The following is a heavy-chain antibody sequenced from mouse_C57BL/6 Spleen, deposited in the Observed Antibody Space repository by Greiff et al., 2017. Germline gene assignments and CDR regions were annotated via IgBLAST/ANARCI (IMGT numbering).Heavy chain of an antibody. CDR3: ARVRDDGGLFDY. J-gene: IGHJ2*01. Sequence: QVQLQQSGAELAKPGASVKLSCKASGYTFTSYWMHWVKQRPGQGLEWIGYINPSSGYTKYNQKFKDKATLTAAKSSSTAYMQLSSLTYEDSAVYYCARVRDDGGLFDYWGQGTTLTVSS. CDR1: GYTFTSYW. V-gene: IGHV1-7*01. D-gene: IGHD2-12*01. CDR2: INPSSGYT.